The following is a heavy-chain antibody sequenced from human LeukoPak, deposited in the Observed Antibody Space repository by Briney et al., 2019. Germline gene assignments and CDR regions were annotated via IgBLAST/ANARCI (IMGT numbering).Heavy chain of an antibody. V-gene: IGHV4-59*01. CDR2: VYYSGST. Sequence: SETLSLTCTVSAASISSYYWSWIRQPPGKGPEWIGYVYYSGSTNYNPSLKSRVTISVDTSKSQFSLKLTSVTAADTAVYYCARGGGSGRGNWFDPWGQGSLVIVSS. CDR1: AASISSYY. D-gene: IGHD3-10*01. CDR3: ARGGGSGRGNWFDP. J-gene: IGHJ5*02.